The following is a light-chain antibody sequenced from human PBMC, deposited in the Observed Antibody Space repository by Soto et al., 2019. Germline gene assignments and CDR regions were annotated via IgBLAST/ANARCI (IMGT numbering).Light chain of an antibody. Sequence: DIQMTQSPSSLSASVGDRVTITCRASQGISNYIAWFQQKPGKAPKSLIYAASSLQGGVPAKLSSSRSGTDYTLPISSRQHEDVATYYCQQYNGYPLFTFGPGTKVDIK. CDR1: QGISNY. V-gene: IGKV1-16*02. CDR2: AAS. CDR3: QQYNGYPLFT. J-gene: IGKJ3*01.